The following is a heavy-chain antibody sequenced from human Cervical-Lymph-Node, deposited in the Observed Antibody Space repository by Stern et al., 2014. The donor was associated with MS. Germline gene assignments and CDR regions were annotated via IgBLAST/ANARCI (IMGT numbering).Heavy chain of an antibody. Sequence: QVQLVQSGPEMKKPGASVRVSCKASGYTFTSFGFSWVRQAPGQGLEWMGWISAYNGETKSAENIQGRLTMTTDTPTRTAYMDLRSLTSDDTAVYYCARARGKSVWDEPADHWGQGTLVTVSS. J-gene: IGHJ4*02. V-gene: IGHV1-18*01. CDR2: ISAYNGET. D-gene: IGHD5/OR15-5a*01. CDR1: GYTFTSFG. CDR3: ARARGKSVWDEPADH.